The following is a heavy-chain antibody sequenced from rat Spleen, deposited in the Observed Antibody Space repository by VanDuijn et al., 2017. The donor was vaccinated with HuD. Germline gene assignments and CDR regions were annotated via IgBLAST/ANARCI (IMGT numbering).Heavy chain of an antibody. CDR3: ARHDTMGINWFAY. Sequence: EVQLVESGGGLVQPGRSLKLSCLASGFTFSNYGMNWIRQAPGKGLEWVASISSSSSYIYYADTVKGRFTISRENAKNTLYLQMTSLRSEDTALYYCARHDTMGINWFAYWGQGTLVTVSS. CDR1: GFTFSNYG. V-gene: IGHV5-34*01. D-gene: IGHD1-9*01. J-gene: IGHJ3*01. CDR2: ISSSSSYI.